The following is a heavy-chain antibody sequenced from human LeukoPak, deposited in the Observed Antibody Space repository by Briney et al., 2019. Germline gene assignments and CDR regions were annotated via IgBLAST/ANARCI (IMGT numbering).Heavy chain of an antibody. V-gene: IGHV1-69*13. J-gene: IGHJ5*02. CDR3: ARTAGGLMSDWFDP. CDR1: GGTFSSYD. CDR2: IIPIFGTA. Sequence: ASVKVSCKASGGTFSSYDISWVRQAPGQGLEWMGGIIPIFGTANYAQKFQGRVTITADESTSTAYMELSSLRSEDTAVYYCARTAGGLMSDWFDPWGQGTLVTVSS. D-gene: IGHD3-16*01.